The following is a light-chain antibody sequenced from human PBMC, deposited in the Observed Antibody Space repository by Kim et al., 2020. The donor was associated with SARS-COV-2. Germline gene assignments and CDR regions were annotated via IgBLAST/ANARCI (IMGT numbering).Light chain of an antibody. CDR2: GAS. CDR3: QYYGTSFYT. CDR1: PSVTSTD. Sequence: SPAEDATLSFMASPSVTSTDLAFYQQKPGRAPRLVIYGASHRASGIPDRFSGSGSGTDFTLTINRLEPEDFAVYYCQYYGTSFYTFGQGTKLEI. V-gene: IGKV3-20*01. J-gene: IGKJ2*01.